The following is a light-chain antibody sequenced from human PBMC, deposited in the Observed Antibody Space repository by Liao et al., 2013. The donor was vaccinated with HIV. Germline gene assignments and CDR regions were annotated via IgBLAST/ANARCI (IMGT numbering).Light chain of an antibody. J-gene: IGLJ1*01. CDR3: QVWDSNSDHPYV. CDR1: NIGSRS. CDR2: YVS. V-gene: IGLV3-21*01. Sequence: SYVLAQPPSVSVAPGKTATITCGGNNIGSRSVHWYRQKPGQAPVVVMYYVSVRPSGIPERFSGSNSANTATLTIGRVEDGDEADYYCQVWDSNSDHPYVFGTGTKVTVL.